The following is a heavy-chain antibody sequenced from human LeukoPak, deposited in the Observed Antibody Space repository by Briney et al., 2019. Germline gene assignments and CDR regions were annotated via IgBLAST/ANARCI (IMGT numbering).Heavy chain of an antibody. D-gene: IGHD2-15*01. CDR2: IKPDRSEK. J-gene: IGHJ1*01. CDR1: GFTFRTYW. V-gene: IGHV3-7*01. Sequence: GPLRLSCAASGFTFRTYWMSWVRQAPGKGLEWVANIKPDRSEKYSVDSVKGRFTISRDNAKNSLYLQMDSLRAEDTAVYYCASRVAAVKDFQHWGQGTLVTVSS. CDR3: ASRVAAVKDFQH.